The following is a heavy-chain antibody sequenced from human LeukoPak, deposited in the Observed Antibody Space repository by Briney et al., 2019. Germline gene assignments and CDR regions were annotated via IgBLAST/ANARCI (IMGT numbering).Heavy chain of an antibody. V-gene: IGHV3-43*02. Sequence: GGSLRLSCAASEFTFDHYAMHWVRQAPGKGLEWVSLITGDGSSTYYADSVKGRFTISRDNSKNSLYLQMSSLRTEDIALYYCAKDMGDYYGSGSYPLFHYWGQGTLVTVSS. CDR1: EFTFDHYA. CDR2: ITGDGSST. D-gene: IGHD3-10*01. CDR3: AKDMGDYYGSGSYPLFHY. J-gene: IGHJ4*02.